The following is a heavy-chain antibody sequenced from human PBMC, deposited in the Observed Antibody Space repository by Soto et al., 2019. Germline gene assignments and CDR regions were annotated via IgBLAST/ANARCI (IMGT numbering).Heavy chain of an antibody. J-gene: IGHJ4*01. D-gene: IGHD6-19*01. CDR2: VSHGATT. V-gene: IGHV4-38-2*02. Sequence: SQTMALTYTVSGYSIRSGSYWAWIRQTPGKGPEWRASVSHGATTFYNPSLKSLITISVDTSNNQFSLRLTSVTAADTAVYYCPRVHVMVVSGSTLDYWGHGTLVTVSS. CDR3: PRVHVMVVSGSTLDY. CDR1: GYSIRSGSY.